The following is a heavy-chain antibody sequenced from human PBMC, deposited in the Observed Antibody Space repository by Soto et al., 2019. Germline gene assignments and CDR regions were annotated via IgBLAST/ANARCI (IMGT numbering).Heavy chain of an antibody. CDR1: GGSISSYY. D-gene: IGHD6-19*01. J-gene: IGHJ4*02. CDR2: IYYSGST. Sequence: SETLSLTCTVSGGSISSYYWSWIRQPPGKGLEWIGYIYYSGSTNYNPSLKSRVTISVDTSKNQFSLKLSSVTAADMAVYYCARGLITGSHYSGGWYYFDSWGQGTQVTVSS. V-gene: IGHV4-59*12. CDR3: ARGLITGSHYSGGWYYFDS.